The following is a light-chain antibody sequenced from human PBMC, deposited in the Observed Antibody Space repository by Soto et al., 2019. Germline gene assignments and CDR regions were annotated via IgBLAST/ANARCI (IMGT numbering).Light chain of an antibody. Sequence: EIVLTQSPATLSLSPGERATLSCRASQSVSSNYLAWYQHKPGQAPRLLIYDASSRATATPPRFSGSGSGTDFTLTISSLEPEDFAVYYCQQRSAGVTFGQGTRLEI. CDR2: DAS. J-gene: IGKJ5*01. CDR3: QQRSAGVT. CDR1: QSVSSNY. V-gene: IGKV3D-20*02.